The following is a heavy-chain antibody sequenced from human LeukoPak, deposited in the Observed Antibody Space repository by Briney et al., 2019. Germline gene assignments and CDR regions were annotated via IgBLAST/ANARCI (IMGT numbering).Heavy chain of an antibody. J-gene: IGHJ4*02. CDR1: GFTFSSYW. CDR2: INSDGSST. CDR3: ARDTHPYSSGSSGY. D-gene: IGHD6-19*01. V-gene: IGHV3-74*01. Sequence: GGSLRLSCAASGFTFSSYWMHWVRQAPGKGLVRVSGINSDGSSTSYADSVKGRFTISRDNAKNTLYLQMNSLRAEDTAVYYCARDTHPYSSGSSGYWGQGTLVTVSS.